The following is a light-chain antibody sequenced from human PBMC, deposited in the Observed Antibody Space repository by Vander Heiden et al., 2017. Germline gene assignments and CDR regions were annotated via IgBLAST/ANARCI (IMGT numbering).Light chain of an antibody. Sequence: QSVLTQPPSASATPGQRVTISCSGSSSNIGGNTVNWSQRPPGTAPKLHTYRNKHGPSGVPDRFSCSKSGTAASLAISGLQSEDAADYYCAGWDDSLDGVVFGGGTKLTVL. V-gene: IGLV1-44*01. CDR2: RNK. CDR1: SSNIGGNT. J-gene: IGLJ2*01. CDR3: AGWDDSLDGVV.